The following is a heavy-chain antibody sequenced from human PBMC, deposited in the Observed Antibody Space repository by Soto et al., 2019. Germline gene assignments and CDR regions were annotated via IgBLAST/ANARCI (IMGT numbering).Heavy chain of an antibody. V-gene: IGHV3-30*18. D-gene: IGHD1-26*01. Sequence: QVQLVESGGGVVQPGRSLRLSCITSGFTFSSYGMHWVRQAPGKGLEWVAVISYDGSYKYYGDFVKGRFTISRDTSKNTLYLQMNSLSAEDTAIYYCEKDGWEVLSVPFDPWGQGTLVTVS. J-gene: IGHJ5*02. CDR1: GFTFSSYG. CDR3: EKDGWEVLSVPFDP. CDR2: ISYDGSYK.